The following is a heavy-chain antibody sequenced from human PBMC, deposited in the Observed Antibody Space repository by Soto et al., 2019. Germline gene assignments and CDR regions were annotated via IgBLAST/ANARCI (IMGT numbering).Heavy chain of an antibody. D-gene: IGHD2-21*02. CDR3: ASATAPDVDY. J-gene: IGHJ4*02. CDR1: GATFSRHN. Sequence: QVPLVQSGAEVKKPGSSVKVSCKASGATFSRHNIAWVRQAPGQGLEWMGRIIPFLDVTNYAQKFRGRVTITADKTTSTAYMELSRLRAEDTAVYFCASATAPDVDYWGQGTLVTVSS. V-gene: IGHV1-69*02. CDR2: IIPFLDVT.